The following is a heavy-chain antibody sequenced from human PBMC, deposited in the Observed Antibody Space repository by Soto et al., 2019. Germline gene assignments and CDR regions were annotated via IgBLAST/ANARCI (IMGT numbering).Heavy chain of an antibody. V-gene: IGHV1-18*01. CDR3: AIAVAGTEFDY. J-gene: IGHJ4*02. Sequence: GASVKVSCKASGYTFTSYGISWVRQAPGQGLEWMGWISAYNGNTNYAQKLQGRVTMTTDTSTSTAYMELRSPRSDDTAVYYCAIAVAGTEFDYWGQGTLVTVSS. CDR1: GYTFTSYG. CDR2: ISAYNGNT. D-gene: IGHD6-19*01.